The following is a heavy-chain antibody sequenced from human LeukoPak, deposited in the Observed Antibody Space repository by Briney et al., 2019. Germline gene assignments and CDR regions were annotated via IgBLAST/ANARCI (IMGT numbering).Heavy chain of an antibody. CDR1: GFAFESFT. V-gene: IGHV3-21*04. J-gene: IGHJ4*02. D-gene: IGHD5-12*01. CDR3: AKGLFSAYDKYLDS. CDR2: ISDTGRDI. Sequence: GGSLRLSCAGSGFAFESFTMTWVRQAPGKGLEWVSLISDTGRDINYADSVRGRFTISRDNTKNSLFLQMDSLRVEDTAIYYCAKGLFSAYDKYLDSWGQGILVTVPS.